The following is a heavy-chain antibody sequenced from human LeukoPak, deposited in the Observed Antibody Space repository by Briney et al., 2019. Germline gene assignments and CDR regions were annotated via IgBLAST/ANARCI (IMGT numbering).Heavy chain of an antibody. D-gene: IGHD6-19*01. Sequence: GGSLRLSCVASGFTFSNLAMGWVRQAPGKGLEWVSVISDSGGTTYYANSVKGRFTISRDNSRNTLYLQMNSLRVDDTAVYYCAKDARRYSGWYFFDHWGQGTLVTVSS. V-gene: IGHV3-23*01. J-gene: IGHJ4*02. CDR2: ISDSGGTT. CDR1: GFTFSNLA. CDR3: AKDARRYSGWYFFDH.